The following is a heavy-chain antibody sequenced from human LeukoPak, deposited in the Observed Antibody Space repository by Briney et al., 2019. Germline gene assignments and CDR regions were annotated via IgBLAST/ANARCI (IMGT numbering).Heavy chain of an antibody. V-gene: IGHV4-34*01. Sequence: SETLSLTCAVYGGSFSGYCWSWIRQPPGKGLEWIGEINHSGSTNYNPSLKSRVTISVDTSKNQFSLRLSSVTAADTAVYYCARGPNDYGDYVTSSWFDPWGQGTLVTVSS. CDR2: INHSGST. CDR3: ARGPNDYGDYVTSSWFDP. CDR1: GGSFSGYC. J-gene: IGHJ5*02. D-gene: IGHD4-17*01.